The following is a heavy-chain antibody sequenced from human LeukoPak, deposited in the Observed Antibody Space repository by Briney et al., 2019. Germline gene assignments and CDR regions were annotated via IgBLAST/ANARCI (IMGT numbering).Heavy chain of an antibody. CDR1: GFTFSSYA. Sequence: GGSLRLSCAASGFTFSSYATSWVRQAPGKGLGWVSAISGSGGSTYYADSVKGRFTISRDNSKNTLYLQMNSLRAEDMAVYYCAGEYGAFDIWGQGTMVTVSS. CDR3: AGEYGAFDI. D-gene: IGHD3-10*01. J-gene: IGHJ3*02. CDR2: ISGSGGST. V-gene: IGHV3-23*01.